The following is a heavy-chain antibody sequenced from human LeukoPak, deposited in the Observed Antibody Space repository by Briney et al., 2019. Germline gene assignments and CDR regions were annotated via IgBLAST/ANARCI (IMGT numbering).Heavy chain of an antibody. CDR3: ARSAPSVTSYYFDS. J-gene: IGHJ4*02. CDR2: FYTIGST. Sequence: SETLSLTCTVSGDSISRYYWSWIRQPAGKGLEWIGRFYTIGSTNYNPSLKSRVTMSLDTSKDQFSLTLNSVTAADTAVYYCARSAPSVTSYYFDSWGQGTLVTVSS. CDR1: GDSISRYY. D-gene: IGHD4-17*01. V-gene: IGHV4-4*07.